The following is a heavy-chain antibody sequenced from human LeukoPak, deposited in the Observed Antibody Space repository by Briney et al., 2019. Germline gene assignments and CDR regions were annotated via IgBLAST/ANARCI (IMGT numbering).Heavy chain of an antibody. CDR1: GFTFSNYA. Sequence: GSLRLSCAASGFTFSNYAMTWVRQAPGKGLEWVGRIRSKANSYATTDAASVKGRFTISRDDSKNTAYLQMNSLKTEDTAVYCCTRPSYDSSVSGVVYWGQGTLVTVSS. V-gene: IGHV3-73*01. J-gene: IGHJ4*02. CDR3: TRPSYDSSVSGVVY. CDR2: IRSKANSYAT. D-gene: IGHD3-22*01.